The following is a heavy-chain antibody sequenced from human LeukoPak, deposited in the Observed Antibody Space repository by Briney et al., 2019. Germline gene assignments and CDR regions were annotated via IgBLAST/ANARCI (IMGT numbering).Heavy chain of an antibody. CDR3: ANPRYDSSGYYYVD. D-gene: IGHD3-22*01. CDR2: INSGGGNT. CDR1: GYTFTDYT. J-gene: IGHJ4*02. V-gene: IGHV1-3*04. Sequence: ASVKVSCKASGYTFTDYTMHWLRQAPGQRLDWMGWINSGGGNTKYSPEFQGRVTITRDTSASTAYMELSSLRSEDTAVYYCANPRYDSSGYYYVDWGQGTLVTVSS.